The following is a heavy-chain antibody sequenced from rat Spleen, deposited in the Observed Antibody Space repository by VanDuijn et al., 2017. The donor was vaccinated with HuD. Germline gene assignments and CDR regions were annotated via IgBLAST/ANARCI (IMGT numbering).Heavy chain of an antibody. V-gene: IGHV5-17*01. CDR2: ISYDGSST. J-gene: IGHJ3*01. Sequence: EVQLVESGGGLVQPGNSLKLSCAASGFTFSDYAMAWVRQSPKKGLAWVATISYDGSSTYYRDSVRGRFTISRDNAKSALYLQMGSLRSEDTATYYCASGLYNWFTYWGQGTLVTVSS. CDR1: GFTFSDYA. CDR3: ASGLYNWFTY.